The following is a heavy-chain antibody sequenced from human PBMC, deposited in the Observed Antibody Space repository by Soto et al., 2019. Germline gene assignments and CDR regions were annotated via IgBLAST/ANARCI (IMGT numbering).Heavy chain of an antibody. CDR2: ISYDGSNK. D-gene: IGHD3-3*01. V-gene: IGHV3-30*18. CDR3: AKDSHYDFWSGYEFPDY. Sequence: TGGSLRLSCAASGFTFSSYGMHWVRQAPGKGLEWVAVISYDGSNKYYADSVKGRFTISRDNSKNTLYLQMNSLRAEDTAVYYCAKDSHYDFWSGYEFPDYWGQGTLVTVSS. J-gene: IGHJ4*02. CDR1: GFTFSSYG.